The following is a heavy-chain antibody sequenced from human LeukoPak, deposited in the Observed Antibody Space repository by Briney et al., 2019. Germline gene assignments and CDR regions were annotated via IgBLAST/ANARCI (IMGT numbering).Heavy chain of an antibody. CDR2: ISGSGGST. CDR1: GFTFSSYA. J-gene: IGHJ6*03. Sequence: GGSLRLSCAASGFTFSSYAMSGVRQAPGKGLEWVSAISGSGGSTYYADSVKGRFTISRDNSKNTLYLQMNSLRAEDTAVYYCAKAWELLRYYYYMDVWGKGTTVTVSS. CDR3: AKAWELLRYYYYMDV. V-gene: IGHV3-23*01. D-gene: IGHD1-26*01.